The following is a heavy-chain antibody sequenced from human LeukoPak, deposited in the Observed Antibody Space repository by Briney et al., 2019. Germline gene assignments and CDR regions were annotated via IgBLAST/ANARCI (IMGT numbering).Heavy chain of an antibody. CDR2: TYYRSKWYN. Sequence: TLSLTCAISGDSVSSNSAAWNWIRQSPSRGLEWLGRTYYRSKWYNDYAVSVKSRITINPDTSKNQFSLQLSSVTPEDTAVYYCARGDLLTFSSSYDYWGQGTLVTVSS. CDR1: GDSVSSNSAA. V-gene: IGHV6-1*01. D-gene: IGHD6-13*01. J-gene: IGHJ4*02. CDR3: ARGDLLTFSSSYDY.